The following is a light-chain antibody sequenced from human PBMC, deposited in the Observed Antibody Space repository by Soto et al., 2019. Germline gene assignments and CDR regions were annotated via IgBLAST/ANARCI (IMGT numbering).Light chain of an antibody. Sequence: EVGMSQSPATLSVSPGERATLSCRASQSVSSNLAWYQQKPGQAPRLLIYGASTRATGIPARFSGSGSGTEFTLTISSLQSEDFAVYYCQQYNNWPEPFGQGTKAAIK. CDR1: QSVSSN. CDR3: QQYNNWPEP. CDR2: GAS. J-gene: IGKJ1*01. V-gene: IGKV3-15*01.